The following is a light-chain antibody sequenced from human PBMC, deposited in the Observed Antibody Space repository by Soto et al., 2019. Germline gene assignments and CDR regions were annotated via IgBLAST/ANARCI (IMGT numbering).Light chain of an antibody. Sequence: DIQMTQSPSTLSASVGDRVTITCRASQSISDSLAWYQQKPGKAPDLLIYAASSLQSGVPSRFSGSGSGTDFTFTISSLQPEDIATYYCQQYDILVTFGGGTKVDIK. V-gene: IGKV1-5*01. CDR2: AAS. CDR1: QSISDS. J-gene: IGKJ4*01. CDR3: QQYDILVT.